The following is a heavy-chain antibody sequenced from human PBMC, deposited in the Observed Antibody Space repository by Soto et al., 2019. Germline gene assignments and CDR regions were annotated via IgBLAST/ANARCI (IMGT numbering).Heavy chain of an antibody. V-gene: IGHV4-59*01. CDR3: AREGVAAPYYYYGMDV. CDR2: ISYTGST. D-gene: IGHD2-15*01. Sequence: TSETLSLTXTVSGDSIRSYYWSWIRQPPGKGLEWIGYISYTGSTHYNPSLKSRVTISADTSKNQFSLKLSSVTTADTALYYCAREGVAAPYYYYGMDVWGQGSTVTVSS. J-gene: IGHJ6*02. CDR1: GDSIRSYY.